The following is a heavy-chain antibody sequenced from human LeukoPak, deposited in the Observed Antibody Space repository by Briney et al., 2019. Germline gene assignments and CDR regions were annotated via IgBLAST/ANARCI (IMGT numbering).Heavy chain of an antibody. CDR1: GFTFSSYS. J-gene: IGHJ3*02. D-gene: IGHD3-9*01. Sequence: GGSLRLSCAASGFTFSSYSMNWVRQAPGKGLEWFSSISSSSSYIYYADSVKGRFTISRDNAKNSLYLQMNSLRAEDTAVYYCARARHDILTGYYAFDIWGQGTMVTVSS. V-gene: IGHV3-21*04. CDR3: ARARHDILTGYYAFDI. CDR2: ISSSSSYI.